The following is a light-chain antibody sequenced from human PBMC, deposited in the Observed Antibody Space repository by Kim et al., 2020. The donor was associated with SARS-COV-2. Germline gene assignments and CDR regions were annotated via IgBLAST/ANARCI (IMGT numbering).Light chain of an antibody. CDR1: QSVSSNY. CDR2: DAS. CDR3: QQYIRSPDR. J-gene: IGKJ2*03. V-gene: IGKV3-20*01. Sequence: EIVLTQSPGTLSLSPGERATLSCRASQSVSSNYLAWYQHKPGQSPRLLIHDASSRATGIPDRFSGSGSGTDFTLTISRLEPEDFAVYYCQQYIRSPDRFGQGTKLEIK.